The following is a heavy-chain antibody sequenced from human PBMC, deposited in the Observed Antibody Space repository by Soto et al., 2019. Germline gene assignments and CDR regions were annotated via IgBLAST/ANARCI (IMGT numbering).Heavy chain of an antibody. CDR2: LYYSGST. D-gene: IGHD3-3*01. V-gene: IGHV4-39*02. Sequence: XTLSLSWTVSGGSISSSRYSWGCSRQPPGKGLEWIASLYYSGSTYYNPSLKSRITMSADTSKTLFSLKLSSVADADTAVYYCVRLDYDFWSAFGDYWGQGTLVTVSS. CDR3: VRLDYDFWSAFGDY. CDR1: GGSISSSRYS. J-gene: IGHJ4*02.